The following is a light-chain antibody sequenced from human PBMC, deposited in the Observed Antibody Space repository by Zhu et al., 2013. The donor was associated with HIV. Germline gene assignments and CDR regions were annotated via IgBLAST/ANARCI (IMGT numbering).Light chain of an antibody. CDR1: QSVSNS. J-gene: IGKJ1*01. CDR2: GAS. Sequence: EIVMTQSPATLSVSPGERATLSCRASQSVSNSLAWFQQKPGQAPRLLVYGASNRAADIPIRFSASGSGTDFTLTISRLEPEDFAVYYCQQYGSSPWTFGQGTKVEIQ. V-gene: IGKV3-20*01. CDR3: QQYGSSPWT.